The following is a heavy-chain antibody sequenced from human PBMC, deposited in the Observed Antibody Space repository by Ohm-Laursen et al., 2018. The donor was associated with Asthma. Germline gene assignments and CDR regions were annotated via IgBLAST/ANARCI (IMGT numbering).Heavy chain of an antibody. V-gene: IGHV1-69*01. CDR3: ARDRYSGSYGDYYYGMDV. D-gene: IGHD1-26*01. Sequence: SSVKVSCKASGGTFSSYAISWVRQAPGQGLEWMGGIIPIFGTANYAQKFQGRVTITADESTSTAYVELSSLRSEDTAVYYCARDRYSGSYGDYYYGMDVWGQGTTVTVSS. CDR1: GGTFSSYA. J-gene: IGHJ6*02. CDR2: IIPIFGTA.